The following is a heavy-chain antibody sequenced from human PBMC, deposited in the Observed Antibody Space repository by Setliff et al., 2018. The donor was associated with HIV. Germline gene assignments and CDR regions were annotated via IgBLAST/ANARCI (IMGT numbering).Heavy chain of an antibody. D-gene: IGHD2-15*01. V-gene: IGHV3-43D*04. CDR2: ISWDGGST. CDR1: GFTFDDYA. J-gene: IGHJ6*02. Sequence: GGSLRLSCAASGFTFDDYAMHWVRQAPGKGLEWVSLISWDGGSTYYADSVKGRFTISRDNSKNSLYLQMNSLRAEDTALYYCAISGPPTGTWYYGMDVWGQGTTITVSS. CDR3: AISGPPTGTWYYGMDV.